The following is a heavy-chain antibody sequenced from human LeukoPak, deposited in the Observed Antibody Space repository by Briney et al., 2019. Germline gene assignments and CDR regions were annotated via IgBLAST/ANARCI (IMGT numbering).Heavy chain of an antibody. D-gene: IGHD3-22*01. J-gene: IGHJ2*01. Sequence: SQTLSLTCTVSGGSISSGSYYWSWIRQPAGKGLEWIGRIYTSGSTNYNPSLKSRVTISVDTSKNQFSLKLSSVTAADTAVYYCARAERGGYEGWYLDLWGRGTLVTVSS. CDR3: ARAERGGYEGWYLDL. V-gene: IGHV4-61*02. CDR1: GGSISSGSYY. CDR2: IYTSGST.